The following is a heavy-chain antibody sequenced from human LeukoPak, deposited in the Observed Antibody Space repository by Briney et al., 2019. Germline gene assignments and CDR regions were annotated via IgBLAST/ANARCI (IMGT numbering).Heavy chain of an antibody. Sequence: SETLSLTCAVSGYSISGGYYWGWIRQPPGKGLEWIGSIYHSGSTYYNPSLKSRVTISVDTSKNQFSLKLSSVTAADTAVYYCASYYYGSGSYNDYWGQGTLVTVSS. CDR1: GYSISGGYY. CDR2: IYHSGST. V-gene: IGHV4-38-2*01. CDR3: ASYYYGSGSYNDY. J-gene: IGHJ4*02. D-gene: IGHD3-10*01.